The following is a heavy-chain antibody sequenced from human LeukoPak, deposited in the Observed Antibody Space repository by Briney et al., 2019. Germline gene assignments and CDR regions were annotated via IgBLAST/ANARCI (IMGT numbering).Heavy chain of an antibody. V-gene: IGHV3-9*01. CDR3: AKDLGNYYDTNAADY. Sequence: GGSLRLSCAASGFTFDDYAMHWVRQVPGKGLEWVSGISWNSDSLNYADSVRGRFTISRDKAKKSLYLQMNSLRAEDTALYYCAKDLGNYYDTNAADYWGQGTLVTVSS. D-gene: IGHD3-22*01. CDR2: ISWNSDSL. J-gene: IGHJ4*02. CDR1: GFTFDDYA.